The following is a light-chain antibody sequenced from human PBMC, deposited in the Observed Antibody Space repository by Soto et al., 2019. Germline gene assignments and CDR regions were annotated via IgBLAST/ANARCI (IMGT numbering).Light chain of an antibody. CDR3: HSYAGCYTSV. CDR1: SSDVGGYNY. Sequence: QSVLTQPRSVSGSPGQSVTISCTGTSSDVGGYNYVSWYQQHPGKAPKLMIYDVSKRPSGVPDRFSGSKSGNMASLTISGLQAEDEEGYYYHSYAGCYTSVFLTVSIVTVL. V-gene: IGLV2-11*01. J-gene: IGLJ1*01. CDR2: DVS.